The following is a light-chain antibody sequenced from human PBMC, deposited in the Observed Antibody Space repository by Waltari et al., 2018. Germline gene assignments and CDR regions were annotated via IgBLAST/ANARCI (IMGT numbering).Light chain of an antibody. CDR2: VTP. V-gene: IGLV1-40*01. Sequence: QPVLTQPPSVSGAPGQSVTISCTGSTSNIGAGYDVHFSHQLPGLAPNLLFSVTPNRPSGVLDRFSGSKSGTAASLAITGLQAEDESDYYCQSYDISLSGRVFGGGTKLTVL. J-gene: IGLJ3*02. CDR1: TSNIGAGYD. CDR3: QSYDISLSGRV.